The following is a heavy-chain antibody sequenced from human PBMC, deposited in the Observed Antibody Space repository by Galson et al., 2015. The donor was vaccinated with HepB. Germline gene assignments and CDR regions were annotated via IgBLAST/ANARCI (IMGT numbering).Heavy chain of an antibody. CDR3: ARRAYSSSWFTKPFDY. V-gene: IGHV5-51*01. CDR1: GYSFTSYW. Sequence: QSGAEVKKPGESLKISCKGSGYSFTSYWIGWVRQMPGKGLEWMRIIYPGDSDTRYSPSLQGQVTISADKYISTAYLQWSSLKASDTAMYHCARRAYSSSWFTKPFDYWGQGTLVTVSS. D-gene: IGHD6-13*01. CDR2: IYPGDSDT. J-gene: IGHJ4*02.